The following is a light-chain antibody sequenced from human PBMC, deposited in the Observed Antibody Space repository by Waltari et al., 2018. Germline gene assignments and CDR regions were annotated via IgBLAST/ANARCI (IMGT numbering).Light chain of an antibody. CDR2: KDT. CDR3: YSAADYNLV. J-gene: IGLJ2*01. Sequence: SYELTQPSSVSVSPGQTANITCSGDVLAKQYTRWFQQKPGQAPVLGIYKDTERPSGIPERDSGSSSGTTVTLIISVAQVEDEADYFCYSAADYNLVVGGGTKLTVL. CDR1: VLAKQY. V-gene: IGLV3-27*01.